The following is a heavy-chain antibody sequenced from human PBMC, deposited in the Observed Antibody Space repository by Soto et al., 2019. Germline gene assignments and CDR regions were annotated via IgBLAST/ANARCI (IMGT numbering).Heavy chain of an antibody. CDR3: AKDSRVGALDY. CDR2: ISYDGSNK. D-gene: IGHD1-26*01. Sequence: LRLSCAASGFTFSSYGMHWVRQAPGKGLEWVAVISYDGSNKYYADSVKGRFTISRDNSKNTLYLQMNSLRAEDTAVYYCAKDSRVGALDYWGQGTLVTVSS. CDR1: GFTFSSYG. J-gene: IGHJ4*02. V-gene: IGHV3-30*18.